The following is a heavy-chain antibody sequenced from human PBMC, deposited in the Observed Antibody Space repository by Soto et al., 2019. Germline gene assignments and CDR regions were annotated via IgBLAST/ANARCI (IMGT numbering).Heavy chain of an antibody. CDR2: ISAYNGKT. CDR3: ARGGDVNYYHGVDV. Sequence: QVQLVQSGGEVKKPGASVKLSCTASGYTFTSYGISWVRQAPGQGLEWMGWISAYNGKTNYAQNVQGRVTMTTDTSTRTANMDLRSLRSDDTAVYYCARGGDVNYYHGVDVWGQGTTVTVSS. CDR1: GYTFTSYG. J-gene: IGHJ6*02. D-gene: IGHD5-12*01. V-gene: IGHV1-18*01.